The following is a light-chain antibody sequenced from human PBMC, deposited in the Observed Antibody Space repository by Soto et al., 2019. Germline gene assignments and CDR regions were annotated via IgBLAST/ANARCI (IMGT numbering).Light chain of an antibody. J-gene: IGKJ1*01. CDR2: AAS. CDR1: QGIRND. V-gene: IGKV1-17*01. CDR3: RQHSTYPWT. Sequence: DIQMTQFPSSLSASVGDRVTITCRASQGIRNDLGWYQQKPGKATKRLIYAASSLQSGVPSRFSGSGSGTGFTLAISSLQPEDSATFYCRQHSTYPWTFGQGTKVAIK.